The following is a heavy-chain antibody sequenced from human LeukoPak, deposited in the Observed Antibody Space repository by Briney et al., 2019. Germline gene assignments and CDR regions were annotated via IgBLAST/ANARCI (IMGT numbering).Heavy chain of an antibody. D-gene: IGHD6-19*01. CDR3: ARGFPIRSGWEGYWFDP. V-gene: IGHV4-34*01. CDR1: GGSFSGYY. Sequence: KASETLSLTCAVYGGSFSGYYWSWIRQPPGKGLEWIGEINHSGSTYYNPSLKSRVTISVDTSKNQFSLKLSSVTAADTAVYYCARGFPIRSGWEGYWFDPWGQGTLVTVSS. J-gene: IGHJ5*02. CDR2: INHSGST.